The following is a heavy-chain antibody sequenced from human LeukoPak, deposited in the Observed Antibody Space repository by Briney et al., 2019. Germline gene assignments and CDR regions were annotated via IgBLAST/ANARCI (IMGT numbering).Heavy chain of an antibody. J-gene: IGHJ6*02. Sequence: GGSLRLSCAASGFTFSSYAMNWVRQSPGKGLEWVSVISGSGGETFYADSVKGRFAISRDNSGNTQYLQMNSLRAEDTAVYYCAKGSGSSSYNTMDVWGQGTTVTVS. D-gene: IGHD2-2*02. CDR2: ISGSGGET. V-gene: IGHV3-23*01. CDR1: GFTFSSYA. CDR3: AKGSGSSSYNTMDV.